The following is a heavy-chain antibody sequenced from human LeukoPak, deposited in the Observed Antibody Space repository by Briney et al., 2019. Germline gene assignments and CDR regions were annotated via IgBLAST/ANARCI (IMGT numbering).Heavy chain of an antibody. D-gene: IGHD2-2*01. CDR1: GFTFSSYA. Sequence: GGSLRLSCAASGFTFSSYAMSWVRQAPGRGLEWVSAISGSGGSTYYADSVKGRFTISRDNSKNTLYLQMNSLRAEDTAVYYCAKDNRTDIVVPYADWGQGTLVTVSS. V-gene: IGHV3-23*01. J-gene: IGHJ4*02. CDR2: ISGSGGST. CDR3: AKDNRTDIVVPYAD.